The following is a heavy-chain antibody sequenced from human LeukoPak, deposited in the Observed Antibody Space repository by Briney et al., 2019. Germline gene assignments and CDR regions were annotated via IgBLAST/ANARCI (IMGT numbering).Heavy chain of an antibody. D-gene: IGHD4-17*01. Sequence: SVKVSCKASGGTFSSYAISWVRQAPGQGLEWMGRIIPILGIANYAQEFQGRVTITADKSTSTAYMELSSLRSEDTAVYYCASSITDTVTDSGRSDYWGQGTLVTVSS. J-gene: IGHJ4*02. CDR1: GGTFSSYA. V-gene: IGHV1-69*04. CDR3: ASSITDTVTDSGRSDY. CDR2: IIPILGIA.